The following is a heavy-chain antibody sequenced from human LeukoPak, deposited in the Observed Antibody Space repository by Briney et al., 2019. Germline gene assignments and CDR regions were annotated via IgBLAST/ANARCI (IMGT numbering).Heavy chain of an antibody. CDR1: GFTFSSYG. CDR2: ISGSGGST. J-gene: IGHJ4*02. D-gene: IGHD3-10*01. Sequence: GGSLRLSCAASGFTFSSYGMGWVRQAPGKGLKWVSAISGSGGSTYYADSVKGRFTISRDNSKNTLYLQMNSLRAEDTAVYYCAKEKNREGIWFGEWSQGTLVTVSS. CDR3: AKEKNREGIWFGE. V-gene: IGHV3-23*01.